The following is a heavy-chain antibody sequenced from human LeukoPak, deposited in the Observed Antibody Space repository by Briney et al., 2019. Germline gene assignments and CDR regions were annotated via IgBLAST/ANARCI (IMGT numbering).Heavy chain of an antibody. D-gene: IGHD5-18*01. V-gene: IGHV1-2*02. Sequence: ASVKVSCKASGYTFTVYYMHWVREAPGQGLEWMGWINPNSGGTNYAQKFQGRVTMTRDTSISTAYMELSRLRSDDTAVYYCARDVIQLWSPNSDFDYWGQGALVTVSS. CDR3: ARDVIQLWSPNSDFDY. J-gene: IGHJ4*02. CDR2: INPNSGGT. CDR1: GYTFTVYY.